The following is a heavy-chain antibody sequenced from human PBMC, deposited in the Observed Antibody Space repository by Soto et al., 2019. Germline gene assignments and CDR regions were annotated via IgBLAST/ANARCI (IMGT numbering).Heavy chain of an antibody. CDR3: VKGQLRYFDWLLFNYYYGMDV. CDR2: ISSNGGST. D-gene: IGHD3-9*01. J-gene: IGHJ6*02. CDR1: GFTFRNYG. V-gene: IGHV3-64D*06. Sequence: GGSLRLSCAASGFTFRNYGMNWVRQAPGKGLEYVSAISSNGGSTYYADSVKGRFTISRDNSKNTLYLQMSSLRAEDTAVYYCVKGQLRYFDWLLFNYYYGMDVWGQGTTVTVSS.